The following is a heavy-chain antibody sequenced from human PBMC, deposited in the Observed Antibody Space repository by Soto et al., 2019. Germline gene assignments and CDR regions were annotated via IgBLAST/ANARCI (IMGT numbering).Heavy chain of an antibody. CDR2: VNPSGGHT. J-gene: IGHJ4*02. Sequence: QVQLMQSGAEVKKPGASVKVSCKASGDTFTNYYIHWVRQAPGQGLEWMGTVNPSGGHTTYSQNFLGRVTMNRDTSTSTLYMELTSLTSDDPAVYYCARGGHVVVVTAAFDYWGQGTLVTVSS. CDR1: GDTFTNYY. CDR3: ARGGHVVVVTAAFDY. D-gene: IGHD2-21*02. V-gene: IGHV1-46*01.